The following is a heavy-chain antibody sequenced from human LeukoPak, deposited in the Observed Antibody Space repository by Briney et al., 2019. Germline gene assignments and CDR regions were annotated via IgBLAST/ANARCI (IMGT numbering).Heavy chain of an antibody. J-gene: IGHJ4*02. D-gene: IGHD1-26*01. CDR3: AKDSGWKWEHPGKGVDY. CDR2: INAGNINT. Sequence: GASVKVSCKASGYTFTSYAMHWVRQAPGQRLEWMGWINAGNINTKYSQKFQGRITITRDTSASTAYMELSSLRAEDTAVYYCAKDSGWKWEHPGKGVDYWGQGTLVAVSS. V-gene: IGHV1-3*01. CDR1: GYTFTSYA.